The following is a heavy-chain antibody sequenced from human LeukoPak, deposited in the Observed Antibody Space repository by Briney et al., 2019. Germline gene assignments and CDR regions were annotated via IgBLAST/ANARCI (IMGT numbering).Heavy chain of an antibody. CDR1: GFTFSSYS. D-gene: IGHD2-2*01. CDR2: ISSSSSYI. J-gene: IGHJ3*02. CDR3: ARGTVPAAKDSLPFDI. Sequence: PGGSLRLSCAASGFTFSSYSMNWVRQAPGKGLEWVSSISSSSSYIYYADSVKGRFTISRDNAKNSLYLQMNSLRAEDTAVYYCARGTVPAAKDSLPFDIWGQGTMVTVSS. V-gene: IGHV3-21*01.